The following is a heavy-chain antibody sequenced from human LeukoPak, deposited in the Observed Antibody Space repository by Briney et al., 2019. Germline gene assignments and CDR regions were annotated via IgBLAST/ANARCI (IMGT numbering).Heavy chain of an antibody. V-gene: IGHV3-23*01. CDR1: GFTFSSNA. CDR3: AKASCGSECYYRMDV. J-gene: IGHJ6*02. Sequence: PGGSLRLSCAASGFTFSSNAMNWVRQAPGKGLEWVSGISGSGRNTYYADSVKGRFTISRDNSKNTLYLQMNSLGGEDTAVYYCAKASCGSECYYRMDVWGQGTAVTVSS. D-gene: IGHD2-21*01. CDR2: ISGSGRNT.